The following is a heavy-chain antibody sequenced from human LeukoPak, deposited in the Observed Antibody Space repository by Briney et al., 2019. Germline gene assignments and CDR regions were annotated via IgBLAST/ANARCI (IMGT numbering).Heavy chain of an antibody. CDR3: TRAIRHQLLSDY. CDR1: GYTFSNFD. CDR2: MNPELGST. Sequence: ASVEVACKASGYTFSNFDINWVRQATGQGPEWMGWMNPELGSTGYAQKFQGRVTMTRDSSKSTAYMELVNLRFEDSAIYYCTRAIRHQLLSDYWGQGTLVTVSS. D-gene: IGHD5-12*01. V-gene: IGHV1-8*01. J-gene: IGHJ4*02.